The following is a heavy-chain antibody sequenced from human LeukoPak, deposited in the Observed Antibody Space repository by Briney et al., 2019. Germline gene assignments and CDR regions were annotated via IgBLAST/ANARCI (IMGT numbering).Heavy chain of an antibody. CDR3: AKGFGIAAAGTREDNWFDP. CDR1: GFTFSSYW. V-gene: IGHV3-7*03. J-gene: IGHJ5*02. CDR2: IKQDGSEK. D-gene: IGHD6-13*01. Sequence: PGGSLRLSCAASGFTFSSYWMSWVRQAPGKGLEWVANIKQDGSEKYYVDSVKGRFTISRDNAKNSLYLQMNSLRAEDTAVYYCAKGFGIAAAGTREDNWFDPWGQGTLVTVSS.